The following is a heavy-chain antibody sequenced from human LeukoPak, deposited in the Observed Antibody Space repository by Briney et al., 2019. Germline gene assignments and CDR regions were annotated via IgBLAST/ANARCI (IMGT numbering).Heavy chain of an antibody. CDR3: ARGQAHRYSGSLSDAFDI. Sequence: SQTLSLTCTVSGDSINSGGYYWSWIRQHPGKGLEWIGFIYYSGSTNYNPSLKSRVTISLDTSKNQFSLKLSSVTAADTAVYYCARGQAHRYSGSLSDAFDIWGQGTMVTVSS. J-gene: IGHJ3*02. CDR2: IYYSGST. D-gene: IGHD1-26*01. CDR1: GDSINSGGYY. V-gene: IGHV4-31*03.